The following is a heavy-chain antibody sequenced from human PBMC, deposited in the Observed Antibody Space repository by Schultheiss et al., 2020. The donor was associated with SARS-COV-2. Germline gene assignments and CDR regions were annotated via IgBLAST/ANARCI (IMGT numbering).Heavy chain of an antibody. Sequence: GSLRLSCTVSGGSLTSHYWTWIRQSPGKGLEWIGYIYYSGNTKYNPSLKSRVTISVDTSKNQFSLKLSSVTAADTAVYYCARVRGGATFEAFFGMDVWGQGTTVTVSS. V-gene: IGHV4-59*11. CDR1: GGSLTSHY. CDR3: ARVRGGATFEAFFGMDV. CDR2: IYYSGNT. J-gene: IGHJ6*02. D-gene: IGHD3-3*01.